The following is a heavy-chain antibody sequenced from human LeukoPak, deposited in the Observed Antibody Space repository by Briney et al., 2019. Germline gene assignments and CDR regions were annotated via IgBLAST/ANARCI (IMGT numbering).Heavy chain of an antibody. J-gene: IGHJ4*02. CDR2: ISRNGGRT. Sequence: GGCLRLSCSGSGFTFCTYVMHWVRQAPGKGLEYVSAISRNGGRTYYADSVKGRFTISRENSKRTLYIQMSRLREEDTAVYYCVKDPLSGGGVDYWGQGPLVTVSS. CDR1: GFTFCTYV. CDR3: VKDPLSGGGVDY. V-gene: IGHV3-64D*06. D-gene: IGHD3-10*01.